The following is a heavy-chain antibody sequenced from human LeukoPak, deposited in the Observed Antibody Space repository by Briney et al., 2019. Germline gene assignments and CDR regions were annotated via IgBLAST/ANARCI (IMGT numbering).Heavy chain of an antibody. V-gene: IGHV4-34*01. CDR2: IKHTGST. CDR1: GGSFSGYY. Sequence: SETLSLTCAVYGGSFSGYYWTWIRQPPGTGLEWIGEIKHTGSTNYNPSLKSRVTISVDTSKNQFSLKLSSVTAADTAVYYCARGHFWSGYFRELTHWYFDLWGRGTLVTVSS. CDR3: ARGHFWSGYFRELTHWYFDL. J-gene: IGHJ2*01. D-gene: IGHD3-3*02.